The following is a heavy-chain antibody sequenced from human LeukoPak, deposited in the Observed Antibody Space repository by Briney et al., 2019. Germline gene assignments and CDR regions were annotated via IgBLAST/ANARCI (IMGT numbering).Heavy chain of an antibody. CDR3: ARDNGITIFGVVIIPNTYGMDV. V-gene: IGHV3-33*01. J-gene: IGHJ6*02. D-gene: IGHD3-3*01. CDR2: IWYDGSNK. CDR1: GFTFSSYG. Sequence: QPGGSLRLSCAASGFTFSSYGMHWVRQAPGKGLEWVAVIWYDGSNKYYADSVKGRFTISRDNSKNTLYLQMNSLRAEDTAVYYCARDNGITIFGVVIIPNTYGMDVWGQGTTVTVSS.